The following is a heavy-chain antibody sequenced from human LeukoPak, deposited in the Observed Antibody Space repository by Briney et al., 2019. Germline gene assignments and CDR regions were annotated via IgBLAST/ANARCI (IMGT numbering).Heavy chain of an antibody. CDR2: ISGRGGTT. J-gene: IGHJ3*01. Sequence: GGSLRLSCAASGFSFSNYAISWVRQAPGKGLEWGSVISGRGGTTFYADPVKGRFTISRDNSNNTLYLQMNSLRVGDTAVYYCAKGRTVLNDALDVWGQGTMVTVSS. V-gene: IGHV3-23*01. D-gene: IGHD4-11*01. CDR3: AKGRTVLNDALDV. CDR1: GFSFSNYA.